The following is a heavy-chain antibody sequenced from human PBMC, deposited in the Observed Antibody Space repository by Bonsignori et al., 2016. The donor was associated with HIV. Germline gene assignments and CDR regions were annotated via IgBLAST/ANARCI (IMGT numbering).Heavy chain of an antibody. J-gene: IGHJ3*01. D-gene: IGHD5-24*01. CDR2: LYYNGRT. CDR3: ARDHSSAKSAIPSAPDGFDV. Sequence: WIRQPPGKGLEWLGYLYYNGRTTYNPSLKSRVTISVDTSKNQFSLKLNSVTAADTAVYYCARDHSSAKSAIPSAPDGFDVWGQGTMVTVSS. V-gene: IGHV4-59*01.